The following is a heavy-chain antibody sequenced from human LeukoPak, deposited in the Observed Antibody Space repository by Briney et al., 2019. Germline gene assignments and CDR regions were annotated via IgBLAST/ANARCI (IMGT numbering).Heavy chain of an antibody. CDR1: GGSISSSSYY. Sequence: PSETLSLTCTVSGGSISSSSYYWGWIRQPPGKGLEWIGSIYYSGSTYYNPSLKSRVTISVDTSKNQFSLKLSSVTAADTAVYYCARVQTPNPATAGFDPWGQGTLVTVSS. CDR3: ARVQTPNPATAGFDP. J-gene: IGHJ5*02. V-gene: IGHV4-39*01. D-gene: IGHD2-2*01. CDR2: IYYSGST.